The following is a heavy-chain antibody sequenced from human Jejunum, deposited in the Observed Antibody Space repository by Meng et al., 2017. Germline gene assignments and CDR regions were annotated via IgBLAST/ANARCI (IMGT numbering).Heavy chain of an antibody. J-gene: IGHJ4*02. V-gene: IGHV3-30*01. D-gene: IGHD6-25*01. CDR2: ISSSGHEN. CDR3: AKQRRPGLKNQFCDY. Sequence: AESVGGVVPPGSALGPFYAAAEFTSTTEPIHLVRQPPVKVLGWVRAISSSGHENYSEEPENGRFIISGDNSGNTLYLQMNSMRTDDTTVYYCAKQRRPGLKNQFCDYWGQGALVTVSS. CDR1: EFTSTTEP.